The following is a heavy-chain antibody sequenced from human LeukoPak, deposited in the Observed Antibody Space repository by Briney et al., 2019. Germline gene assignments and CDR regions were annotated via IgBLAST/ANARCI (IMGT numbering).Heavy chain of an antibody. CDR2: IIPIFGTA. CDR3: ARDRLYSSSPLDY. J-gene: IGHJ4*02. D-gene: IGHD6-13*01. Sequence: ASVKVSCKASGGTFSSYAISWVRQAPGQGLEWMGRIIPIFGTANYAQKFQGRVTITTDESTSTAYMELSSLRSEDTAVYYCARDRLYSSSPLDYWGQGTLATVSS. CDR1: GGTFSSYA. V-gene: IGHV1-69*05.